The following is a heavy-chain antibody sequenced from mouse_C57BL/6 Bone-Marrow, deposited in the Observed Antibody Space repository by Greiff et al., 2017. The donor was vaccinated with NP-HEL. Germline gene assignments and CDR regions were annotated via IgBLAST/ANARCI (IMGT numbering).Heavy chain of an antibody. V-gene: IGHV3-6*01. CDR3: AREWDYFDY. Sequence: EVKLMESGPGLVKPSQSLSLTCSVTGYSITSGYYWNWIRQFPGNKLEWMGYISYDGSNNYNPSLKNRISITRDTSKNQFFLKLNSVTTEDTATYYCAREWDYFDYWGQGTTLTVSS. J-gene: IGHJ2*01. CDR2: ISYDGSN. CDR1: GYSITSGYY.